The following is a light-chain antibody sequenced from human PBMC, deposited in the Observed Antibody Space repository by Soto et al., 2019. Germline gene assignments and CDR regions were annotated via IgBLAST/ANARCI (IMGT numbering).Light chain of an antibody. J-gene: IGKJ4*01. Sequence: EIVLTQSPGTLSLSPGDRATLSCRASQSVTSNYLAWYQQKPGQAPRLLLYGASRRAIGIPDRFSGSGSGTDFTLTISRLEPEDFAVYYCQQYDTSPPRTFGGGTKVEIK. CDR2: GAS. CDR3: QQYDTSPPRT. V-gene: IGKV3-20*01. CDR1: QSVTSNY.